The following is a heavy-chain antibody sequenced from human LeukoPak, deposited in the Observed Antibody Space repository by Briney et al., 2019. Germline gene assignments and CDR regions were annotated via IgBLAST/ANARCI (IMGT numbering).Heavy chain of an antibody. J-gene: IGHJ4*02. D-gene: IGHD3-16*02. Sequence: SETLSLTCTVSGGSISSSSYYWGWIRQPPGKGLEWIGSIYYSGSTYYNPSLKSRVTISVDTSKNQFSLKLSSVTAADTAVYYCARGIIMITFGGVIVTHTALDYWGQGTLVTVSS. V-gene: IGHV4-39*07. CDR2: IYYSGST. CDR3: ARGIIMITFGGVIVTHTALDY. CDR1: GGSISSSSYY.